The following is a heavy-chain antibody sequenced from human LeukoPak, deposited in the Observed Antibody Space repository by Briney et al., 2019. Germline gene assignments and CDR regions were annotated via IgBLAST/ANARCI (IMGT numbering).Heavy chain of an antibody. Sequence: GGSLRLSCAASGFTFSSYSMNWVRQAPGKGLEWVSSISSSSSYIYYADSVKGRFTISRDNAKNSLYLQMNSLRAEDTAVYYCAREPHRYCSSTSCYLDGMDVWGQGTTVTVSS. J-gene: IGHJ6*02. CDR1: GFTFSSYS. D-gene: IGHD2-2*01. CDR3: AREPHRYCSSTSCYLDGMDV. V-gene: IGHV3-21*01. CDR2: ISSSSSYI.